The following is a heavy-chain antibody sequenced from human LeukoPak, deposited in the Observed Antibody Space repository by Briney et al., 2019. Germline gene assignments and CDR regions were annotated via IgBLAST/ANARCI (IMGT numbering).Heavy chain of an antibody. CDR2: ISGSGGST. J-gene: IGHJ4*02. D-gene: IGHD6-13*01. CDR1: GFTFSSYA. V-gene: IGHV3-23*01. CDR3: AKDPLPIADGG. Sequence: GWSLRLSCAASGFTFSSYAMSWVRQAPGKGLEGVSAISGSGGSTYYADSVKGRFTISRDNSKNTLYLQMNSLRAEDTAVYYCAKDPLPIADGGWGQGTLVTVSS.